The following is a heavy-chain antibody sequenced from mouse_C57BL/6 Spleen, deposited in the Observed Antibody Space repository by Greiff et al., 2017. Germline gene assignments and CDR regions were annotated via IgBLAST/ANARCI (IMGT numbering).Heavy chain of an antibody. CDR2: IYPGSGST. J-gene: IGHJ1*03. Sequence: VKLQQPGAELVKPGASVKMSCKASGYTFTSYWITWVKPRPGHGLEWIGDIYPGSGSTNYNENFKSKATLTVDTSSSTAYMQLSSLTSEDSAVYYCARDLYYDYSYWYFDVWGTGTTVTVSS. V-gene: IGHV1-55*01. D-gene: IGHD2-4*01. CDR1: GYTFTSYW. CDR3: ARDLYYDYSYWYFDV.